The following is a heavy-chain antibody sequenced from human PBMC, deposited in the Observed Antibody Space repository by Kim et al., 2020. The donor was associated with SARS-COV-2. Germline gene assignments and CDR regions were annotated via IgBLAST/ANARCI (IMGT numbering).Heavy chain of an antibody. CDR1: GGSISSYY. CDR2: IYYSGST. D-gene: IGHD5-18*01. V-gene: IGHV4-59*08. CDR3: ASVRGYSYEYYFDY. Sequence: SETLSLTCTVSGGSISSYYWSWIRQPPGKGMEWIGYIYYSGSTNYNPSLKSRVTISVDTSKNQFSLKLSSVTAADTAVYYCASVRGYSYEYYFDYWGQGTLVTVSS. J-gene: IGHJ4*02.